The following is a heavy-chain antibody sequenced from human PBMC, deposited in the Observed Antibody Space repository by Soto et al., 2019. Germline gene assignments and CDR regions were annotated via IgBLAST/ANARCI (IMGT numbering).Heavy chain of an antibody. CDR3: ARVRYSSSWYRGYYFDY. CDR2: IIPIFGTA. V-gene: IGHV1-69*01. J-gene: IGHJ4*02. Sequence: QVQLVQSGAEVKKPGSSVKVSCKASGGTFSSYAISWVRQAPGQGLEWMGGIIPIFGTANYAQKFQGRVTITADESTSTGYMELSSLRSEDTAVYYCARVRYSSSWYRGYYFDYWGQGTLVTVSS. D-gene: IGHD6-13*01. CDR1: GGTFSSYA.